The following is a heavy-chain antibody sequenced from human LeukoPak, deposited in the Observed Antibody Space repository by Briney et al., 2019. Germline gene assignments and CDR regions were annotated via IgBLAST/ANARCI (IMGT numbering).Heavy chain of an antibody. Sequence: PGGSLRLSCAASGFTFSDYYMSWIRQAPGKGLEWVSYISSSGSTIYYADSVKGRFTISRDNAKNSLYLQMNSLRAEGTAVYYCARDRYSSSCLFDPWGQGTLVTVSS. J-gene: IGHJ5*02. CDR2: ISSSGSTI. V-gene: IGHV3-11*01. CDR3: ARDRYSSSCLFDP. CDR1: GFTFSDYY. D-gene: IGHD6-13*01.